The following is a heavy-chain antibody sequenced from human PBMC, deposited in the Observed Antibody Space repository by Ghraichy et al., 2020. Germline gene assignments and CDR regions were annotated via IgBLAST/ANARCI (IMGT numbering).Heavy chain of an antibody. CDR3: AKEKAAAGTPFDY. CDR1: GFTFSSYA. D-gene: IGHD6-13*01. V-gene: IGHV3-23*01. CDR2: ISGSGGST. J-gene: IGHJ4*02. Sequence: GGSLRLFCAASGFTFSSYAMSWVRQAPGKGLEWVSAISGSGGSTYYADSVKGRFTISRDNSKNTLYLQMNSLRAEDTDVYYCAKEKAAAGTPFDYWGQGTLVTVSS.